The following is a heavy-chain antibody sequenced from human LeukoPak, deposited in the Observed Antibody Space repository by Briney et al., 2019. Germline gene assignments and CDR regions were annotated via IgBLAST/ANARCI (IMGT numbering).Heavy chain of an antibody. D-gene: IGHD5-24*01. CDR3: AGAPDGYNSLSFDY. V-gene: IGHV1-69*05. CDR2: IIPIFGTA. CDR1: GGTFSSYA. Sequence: SVKVSCKASGGTFSSYAISWVRQAPGQGLEWMGGIIPIFGTANYAQKFQGRVTITTDESTSTAYMELSSLRSEDTAVYYCAGAPDGYNSLSFDYWGQGTLVTVSS. J-gene: IGHJ4*02.